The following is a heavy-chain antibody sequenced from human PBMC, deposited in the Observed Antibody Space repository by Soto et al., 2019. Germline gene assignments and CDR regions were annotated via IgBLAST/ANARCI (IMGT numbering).Heavy chain of an antibody. V-gene: IGHV3-30*18. Sequence: GGSLRLSCAASGFTFSSYGMHWVHQAPGKGLEWVAIIPFDGSNIYYADSVKGRFTISTETSKNTRYLQMNRLRAEDTAMYYCGKTITVFGVVILGLDSWGQGTLVTVSS. CDR1: GFTFSSYG. CDR3: GKTITVFGVVILGLDS. D-gene: IGHD3-3*01. CDR2: IPFDGSNI. J-gene: IGHJ4*02.